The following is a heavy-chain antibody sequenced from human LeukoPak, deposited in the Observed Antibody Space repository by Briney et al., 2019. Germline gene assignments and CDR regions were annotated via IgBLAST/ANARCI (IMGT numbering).Heavy chain of an antibody. CDR3: AGQQWLASTFDY. V-gene: IGHV4-61*02. D-gene: IGHD6-19*01. CDR1: GGSISSGSYY. Sequence: SQTLSLTCTVSGGSISSGSYYWSWIRQPAGKGLEWIGRINTSGSTNYNPSLKSRVTMSVDTSKNQSSLKLTSVTAADTAVYYCAGQQWLASTFDYWGQGTLVTVSS. CDR2: INTSGST. J-gene: IGHJ4*02.